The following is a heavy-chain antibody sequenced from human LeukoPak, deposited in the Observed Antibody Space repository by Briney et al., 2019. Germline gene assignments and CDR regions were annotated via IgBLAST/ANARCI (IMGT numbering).Heavy chain of an antibody. CDR3: AKDIGATSYYYYGMDV. CDR2: ISWNSGSI. CDR1: GFTFDDYA. V-gene: IGHV3-9*01. J-gene: IGHJ6*02. Sequence: SGRSLRLSCAASGFTFDDYAMHWVRQAPGKGLEWVSGISWNSGSIGYADSVKGRFTISRDNAKNSLYLQMNSLRAEDTALYYCAKDIGATSYYYYGMDVWSQGTTVTVSS. D-gene: IGHD5-12*01.